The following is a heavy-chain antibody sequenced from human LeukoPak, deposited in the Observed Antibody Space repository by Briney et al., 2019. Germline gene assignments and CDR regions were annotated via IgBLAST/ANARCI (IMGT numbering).Heavy chain of an antibody. V-gene: IGHV3-23*01. CDR2: ISGSGGST. D-gene: IGHD3-22*01. Sequence: GGSLRLSCAASGFTVSSSYMSWVRQAPGKGLEWVSAISGSGGSTYYADSVKGRFTISRDNSKNTLYLQMNSLRAEDTAVYYCAKASSYYDSSGYYYDRNYYYGMDVWGQGTTVTVSS. J-gene: IGHJ6*02. CDR3: AKASSYYDSSGYYYDRNYYYGMDV. CDR1: GFTVSSSY.